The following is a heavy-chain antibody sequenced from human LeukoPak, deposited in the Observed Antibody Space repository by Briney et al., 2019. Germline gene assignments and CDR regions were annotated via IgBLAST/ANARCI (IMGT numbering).Heavy chain of an antibody. V-gene: IGHV1-8*01. Sequence: ASVKVSCTTSGYTFSTYDIYWVRQATGPGLEFLGWMKPNTGQTGYEQKFQGRVTMTRNTSITTVYMELSNLRSEDTAVYYCAREGVRWALSYGSGSLDFWGQGTPVIASS. D-gene: IGHD3-10*01. CDR3: AREGVRWALSYGSGSLDF. CDR2: MKPNTGQT. J-gene: IGHJ4*02. CDR1: GYTFSTYD.